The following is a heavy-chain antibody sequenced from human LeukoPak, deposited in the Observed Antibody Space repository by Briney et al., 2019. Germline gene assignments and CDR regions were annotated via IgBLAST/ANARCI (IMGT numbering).Heavy chain of an antibody. CDR3: ARDLPESSSSGLFDY. Sequence: GGSLRLSCAASGFTFDDYGMSWVRHAPGKGLEWVSGINWNGGSTGYADSVKGRFTISRDNAKNSLYLQMNSLRAEDTALYYCARDLPESSSSGLFDYWGQGTLVTASS. J-gene: IGHJ4*02. CDR1: GFTFDDYG. D-gene: IGHD6-6*01. CDR2: INWNGGST. V-gene: IGHV3-20*04.